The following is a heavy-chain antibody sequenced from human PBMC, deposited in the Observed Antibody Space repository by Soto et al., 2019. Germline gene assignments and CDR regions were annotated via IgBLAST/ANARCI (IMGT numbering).Heavy chain of an antibody. CDR3: ARDLSIAADPSRMDV. Sequence: SETLSLTCTVSGGSISSYYWSWIRQPPGKGLEWIGYIYYSGSTNYNPSLKSRVTISVDTSKNQFSLKLSSVTAADTAVYYCARDLSIAADPSRMDVWGQGTTVTVSS. V-gene: IGHV4-59*01. CDR2: IYYSGST. CDR1: GGSISSYY. J-gene: IGHJ6*02. D-gene: IGHD6-6*01.